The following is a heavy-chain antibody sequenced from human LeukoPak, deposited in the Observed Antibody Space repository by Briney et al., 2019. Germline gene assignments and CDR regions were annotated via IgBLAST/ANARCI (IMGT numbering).Heavy chain of an antibody. Sequence: GGSLRLSCAASGFTFSSYAMSWVRQAPGKGLEWVSVISGSGASTFYADSVKGRFAISRDNSKNTLYLQMNSLRAEDTAVYYCAKDPSGASIVRYFDYWGQGTLVIVSS. CDR3: AKDPSGASIVRYFDY. CDR2: ISGSGAST. CDR1: GFTFSSYA. D-gene: IGHD3-16*02. V-gene: IGHV3-23*01. J-gene: IGHJ4*02.